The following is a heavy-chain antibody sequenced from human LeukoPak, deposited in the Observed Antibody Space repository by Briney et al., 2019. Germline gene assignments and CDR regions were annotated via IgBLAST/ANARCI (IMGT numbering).Heavy chain of an antibody. CDR3: ARDLARGYSSGWFDY. CDR1: GYTFTGYY. V-gene: IGHV1-2*02. Sequence: ASVKVSCKASGYTFTGYYMHWVRQAPGQGLEWMGWINPNSGGTNYAQKFQGRVTMTRETYISTAYMELSRLRSDDTAVYYCARDLARGYSSGWFDYWGQGTLVTVSS. D-gene: IGHD6-19*01. J-gene: IGHJ4*02. CDR2: INPNSGGT.